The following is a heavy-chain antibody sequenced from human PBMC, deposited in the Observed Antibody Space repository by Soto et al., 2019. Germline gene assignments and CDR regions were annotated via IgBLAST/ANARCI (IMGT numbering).Heavy chain of an antibody. Sequence: GGSLRLSCAASGFTFSSYAMHWVRQAPGKGLEWVAVISYDGSNKYYADSVKGRFTISRDNSKNTLFLQMKGLREEGTAVYYCARFPSLGPERGHPSDHYYYGMDVWGQGTTVTVSS. D-gene: IGHD2-2*01. CDR1: GFTFSSYA. CDR3: ARFPSLGPERGHPSDHYYYGMDV. V-gene: IGHV3-30-3*01. CDR2: ISYDGSNK. J-gene: IGHJ6*02.